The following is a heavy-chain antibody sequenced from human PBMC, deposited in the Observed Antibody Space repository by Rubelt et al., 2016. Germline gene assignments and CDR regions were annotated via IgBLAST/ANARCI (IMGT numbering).Heavy chain of an antibody. V-gene: IGHV1-2*06. J-gene: IGHJ6*02. D-gene: IGHD3-22*01. CDR1: GYTFTGYY. Sequence: QVQLVQSGAEVKKPGASVKVSCKASGYTFTGYYMHWVRQAPGQGLEWMGRIDPNSGGTNYAQKFQGRVTMTRDTSISTAYMELSRLRSDDTAVYYCARVVYDSSGYFTTYGMDVWGQGTTVTVSS. CDR3: ARVVYDSSGYFTTYGMDV. CDR2: IDPNSGGT.